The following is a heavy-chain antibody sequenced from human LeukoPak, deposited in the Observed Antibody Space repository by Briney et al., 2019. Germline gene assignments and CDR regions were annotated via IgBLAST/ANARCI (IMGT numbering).Heavy chain of an antibody. CDR1: GGSISSSNW. CDR3: ASRKQGGWSYARWDY. J-gene: IGHJ4*02. V-gene: IGHV4-4*02. Sequence: PSETLSLTCAVSGGSISSSNWWSWVRQPPGKGLEWIGGIYHSGSTNYNPSLKSRVTISVDKSKNQFSLKLSSVTAADTAVYYCASRKQGGWSYARWDYWGQGTLVTVSS. D-gene: IGHD2-15*01. CDR2: IYHSGST.